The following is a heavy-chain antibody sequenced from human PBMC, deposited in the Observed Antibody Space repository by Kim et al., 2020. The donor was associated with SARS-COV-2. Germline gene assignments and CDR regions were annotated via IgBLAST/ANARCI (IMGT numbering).Heavy chain of an antibody. V-gene: IGHV4-39*07. Sequence: GSTYYHPSLKSRVTISVDTSKGHFSLKLNSVTAADTAVYYCARGRPPAPFDPWGQGTLVTVSS. CDR3: ARGRPPAPFDP. J-gene: IGHJ5*02. CDR2: GST.